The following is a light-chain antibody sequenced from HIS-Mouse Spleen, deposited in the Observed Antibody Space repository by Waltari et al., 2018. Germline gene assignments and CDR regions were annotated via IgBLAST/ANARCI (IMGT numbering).Light chain of an antibody. Sequence: DIQRTQSPSSVSASVGDRVTNTCRTSQGISSWLDWYQQTPAKAPKILIYAASSLQSGVPSWFSGSGSGTDFTLTISSLQPEDFATSYCQQANSFLTFGPGTKVDIK. J-gene: IGKJ3*01. CDR2: AAS. CDR1: QGISSW. V-gene: IGKV1-12*01. CDR3: QQANSFLT.